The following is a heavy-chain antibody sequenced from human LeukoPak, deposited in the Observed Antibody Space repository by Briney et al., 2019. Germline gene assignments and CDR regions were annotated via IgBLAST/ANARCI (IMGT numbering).Heavy chain of an antibody. J-gene: IGHJ4*02. V-gene: IGHV3-66*01. D-gene: IGHD6-13*01. CDR2: IYSGGRT. Sequence: GGSLRLSCAASGFTVSSNYMSWVRQAPGKGLEWVSVIYSGGRTYYADSVKGRFTISRDNSKNTLYLQMNSLRAEDTAVHYCARDLGSSVGYWGQGTLVTVFS. CDR1: GFTVSSNY. CDR3: ARDLGSSVGY.